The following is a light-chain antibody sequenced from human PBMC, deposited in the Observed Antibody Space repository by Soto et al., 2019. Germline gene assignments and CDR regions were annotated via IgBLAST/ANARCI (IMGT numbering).Light chain of an antibody. CDR3: QQYGSSGT. CDR1: QSVSGS. Sequence: EIVLTQSPAILSLSPGEKATLSCRASQSVSGSLGWYQQKPGQAPRLIIYDASVRATGIPARFSGSGSGTEFTLTISSLQSEDFAVYYCQQYGSSGTFGQGTKVDIK. CDR2: DAS. J-gene: IGKJ1*01. V-gene: IGKV3-11*01.